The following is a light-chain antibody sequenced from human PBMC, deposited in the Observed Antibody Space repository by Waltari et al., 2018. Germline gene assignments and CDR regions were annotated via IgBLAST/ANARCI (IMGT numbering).Light chain of an antibody. Sequence: QLVLTQSPSASASLAASVKLTCTLSSRHSTNVIPWLPKRPGKGPRYLMKVNSDGSHNKGDEIPDRFSGSSSGAERYLTISSLQSEDEADYYCQTGGHGTWVFGGGTKLTVL. CDR3: QTGGHGTWV. J-gene: IGLJ3*02. V-gene: IGLV4-69*01. CDR1: SRHSTNV. CDR2: VNSDGSH.